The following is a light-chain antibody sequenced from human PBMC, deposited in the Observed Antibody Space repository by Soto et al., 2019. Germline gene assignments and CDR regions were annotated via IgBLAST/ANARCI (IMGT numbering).Light chain of an antibody. J-gene: IGKJ4*01. CDR2: WAS. CDR3: QQYLDTLRT. Sequence: DIVMTQSPDSLALSVCERASINCKSSQTVLKSSTNRNYLAWYQQQPGQPPKLLMYWASTRESGVPDRLSGRESRTDFTHTIGDLRAEDVAVYYCQQYLDTLRTFSGGTKVYIK. CDR1: QTVLKSSTNRNY. V-gene: IGKV4-1*01.